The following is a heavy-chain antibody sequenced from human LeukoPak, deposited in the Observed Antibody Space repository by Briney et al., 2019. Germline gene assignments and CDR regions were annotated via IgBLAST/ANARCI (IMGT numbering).Heavy chain of an antibody. CDR1: GFTFSSYS. CDR2: ISSSSSYI. D-gene: IGHD5-18*01. CDR3: ARTLYSYGYVDAFDI. J-gene: IGHJ3*02. V-gene: IGHV3-21*01. Sequence: GGSLRLSCAASGFTFSSYSMNWVRQAPGKGLEWVSSISSSSSYIYYADSVKGRFTISRDNATNSLYLQMNSLRAEDTALYYCARTLYSYGYVDAFDIWGQGTMVTVSS.